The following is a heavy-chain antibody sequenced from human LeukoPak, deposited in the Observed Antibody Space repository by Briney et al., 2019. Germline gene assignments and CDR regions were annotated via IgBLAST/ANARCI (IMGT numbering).Heavy chain of an antibody. V-gene: IGHV3-7*01. CDR3: ARDLPEGAFDI. J-gene: IGHJ3*02. CDR2: INQDGTEK. CDR1: GFTFSSHW. Sequence: GGSLRLSCVASGFTFSSHWMSWVRQAPGKGLEWVANINQDGTEKHYVDSVKGRLTISRDNAKNSLYLQMNSLRAEDTAVYYCARDLPEGAFDIWGQGTMVTVSS.